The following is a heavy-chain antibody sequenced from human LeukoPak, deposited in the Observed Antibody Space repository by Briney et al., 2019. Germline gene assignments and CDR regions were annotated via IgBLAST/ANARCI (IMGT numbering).Heavy chain of an antibody. CDR2: ISSCSSHI. D-gene: IGHD2-2*01. CDR3: ASGGYCSTTSGYARDAFNI. V-gene: IGHV3-21*01. CDR1: GFTFSSYS. J-gene: IGHJ3*02. Sequence: GGSLTLSCAASGFTFSSYSINWGRQAPGKGLEWVSSISSCSSHISYADSVKNGFTISRDNAKNPLYLQMNTPIADDTSLCYCASGGYCSTTSGYARDAFNIWREGTMVTVSS.